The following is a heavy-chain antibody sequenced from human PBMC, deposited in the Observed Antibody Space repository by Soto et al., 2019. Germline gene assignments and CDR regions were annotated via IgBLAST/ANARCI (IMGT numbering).Heavy chain of an antibody. D-gene: IGHD2-15*01. CDR1: GFTFSSYA. J-gene: IGHJ4*02. V-gene: IGHV3-23*01. Sequence: EVQLLESGGGLVQPGGSLRLSCAASGFTFSSYAMSWVRQAPGKGLEWVSAISGSGGSTYYADSVKGRFTISRDNSKNTLYLQMNSLRAEDTAVYYCAKGGKGVVVVAAIGLFDYWGQGTLVTVSS. CDR3: AKGGKGVVVVAAIGLFDY. CDR2: ISGSGGST.